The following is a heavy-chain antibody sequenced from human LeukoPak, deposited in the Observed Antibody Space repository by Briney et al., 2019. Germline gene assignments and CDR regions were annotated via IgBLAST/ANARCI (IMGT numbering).Heavy chain of an antibody. V-gene: IGHV3-43*01. Sequence: PGGSLRLSCAASGFIFDDYAMHWVRQAPGKGLEWVSLITWDGASTYYADSVKGRFTISRDNSKNSLYLQMNSLRTEDTALYYCAKDETRYCSSTSCSCFDYWGQGTLVTVSS. D-gene: IGHD2-2*01. CDR1: GFIFDDYA. J-gene: IGHJ4*02. CDR3: AKDETRYCSSTSCSCFDY. CDR2: ITWDGAST.